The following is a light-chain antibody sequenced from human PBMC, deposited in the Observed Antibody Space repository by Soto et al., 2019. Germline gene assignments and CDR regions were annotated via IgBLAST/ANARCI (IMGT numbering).Light chain of an antibody. CDR3: QQYGSSGT. V-gene: IGKV3-20*01. J-gene: IGKJ1*01. Sequence: PGERATLSCRASQSLTNDYLAWYQQKPGQAPRLLIFGASSRATGIPDRFSGSGSGTDFTLTISRLEPEDFAVYYCQQYGSSGTFGQGTKVEIK. CDR2: GAS. CDR1: QSLTNDY.